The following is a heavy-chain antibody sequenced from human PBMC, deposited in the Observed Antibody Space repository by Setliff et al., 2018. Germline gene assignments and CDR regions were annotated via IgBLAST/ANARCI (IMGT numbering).Heavy chain of an antibody. CDR3: ARAPRYFDPTGSYFDF. Sequence: SVKVSCKTSGGTFRSHDISWVRQAPGQGLEWMGGIMPIFGKVKYAQKFQGRVTITADESTSTAYMELSSLRSEDTAVYYCARAPRYFDPTGSYFDFWGQGTLVTVSS. D-gene: IGHD3-22*01. J-gene: IGHJ4*02. CDR1: GGTFRSHD. V-gene: IGHV1-69*13. CDR2: IMPIFGKV.